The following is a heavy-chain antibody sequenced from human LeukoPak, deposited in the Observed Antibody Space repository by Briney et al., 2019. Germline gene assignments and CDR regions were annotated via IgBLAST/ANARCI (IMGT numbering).Heavy chain of an antibody. CDR3: ARDERGYYYSGAFFGAIDF. CDR2: LWYDGSNK. J-gene: IGHJ4*02. D-gene: IGHD3-22*01. CDR1: GFTFNSYA. Sequence: GGSLRLSCAASGFTFNSYAMHWVRQAPGKGLEWVAFLWYDGSNKYYADSVKGRFTASRDNSKNTVYLQMNSLRAEDTAVYYCARDERGYYYSGAFFGAIDFWGQGALVTVSS. V-gene: IGHV3-33*01.